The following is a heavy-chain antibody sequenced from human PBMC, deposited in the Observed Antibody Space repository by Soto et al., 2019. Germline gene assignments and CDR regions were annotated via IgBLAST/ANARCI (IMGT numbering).Heavy chain of an antibody. J-gene: IGHJ4*02. D-gene: IGHD3-16*02. CDR2: ISGSGGST. Sequence: EVQLLESGGGLVQPGGSLRLSCAASGFTFSSYAMTWVRQAPGKGLEWVSAISGSGGSTYYADSVKGRFTISRDNSKNTLYLQMNSLRAEDTAVYYCAKDGQEDYIGGSYRDTGYFDYWGQGTLVTVSS. V-gene: IGHV3-23*01. CDR3: AKDGQEDYIGGSYRDTGYFDY. CDR1: GFTFSSYA.